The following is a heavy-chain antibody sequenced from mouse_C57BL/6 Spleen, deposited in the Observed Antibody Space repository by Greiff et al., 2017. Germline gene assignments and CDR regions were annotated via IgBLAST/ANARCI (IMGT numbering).Heavy chain of an antibody. CDR2: IRNKANNHAN. D-gene: IGHD2-2*01. CDR1: GFTFSDAW. Sequence: EVKVEESGGGLVQPGGSLKLSCAASGFTFSDAWMDWVRQSPEKGLEWVAEIRNKANNHANYYAVSVKGRFTISRDDYKSSVYLQMNILRAEDTVIYYCTTIYYGYDGYAIDYWGQGTSVTVSS. CDR3: TTIYYGYDGYAIDY. J-gene: IGHJ4*01. V-gene: IGHV6-6*01.